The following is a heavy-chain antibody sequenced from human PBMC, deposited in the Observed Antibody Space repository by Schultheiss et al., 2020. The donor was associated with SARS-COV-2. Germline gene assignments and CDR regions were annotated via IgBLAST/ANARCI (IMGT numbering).Heavy chain of an antibody. CDR2: IRSKANSYAT. V-gene: IGHV3-73*01. J-gene: IGHJ6*02. Sequence: GGSLRLSCAASGFTFSDHYMDWVRQASGKGLEWVGRIRSKANSYATAYAASVKGRFTISRDDSKNTAYLQMNSLKTEDTAVYYCTQDHSSSNYYYGMDVWGQGTTVTVSS. D-gene: IGHD6-6*01. CDR1: GFTFSDHY. CDR3: TQDHSSSNYYYGMDV.